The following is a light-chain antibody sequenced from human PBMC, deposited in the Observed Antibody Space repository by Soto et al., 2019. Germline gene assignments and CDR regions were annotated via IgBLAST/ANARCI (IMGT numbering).Light chain of an antibody. CDR1: QSISSTS. Sequence: EIVLTQSPGTLSLSLGERATLSCRASQSISSTSLAWYQQKPGQAPRLLIYGASTRATGIPDRFSGSESGTDFTLTISRLEPEDFVVYYCQQYDNSPFTFGQGTRLEIK. CDR3: QQYDNSPFT. V-gene: IGKV3-20*01. CDR2: GAS. J-gene: IGKJ5*01.